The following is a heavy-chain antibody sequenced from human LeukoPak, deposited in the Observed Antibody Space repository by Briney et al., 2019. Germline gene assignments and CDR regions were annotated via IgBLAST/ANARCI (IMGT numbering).Heavy chain of an antibody. CDR2: ISYDGSNK. Sequence: GGSLRLSCAASGFTFSSYGMHWVRQAPGKGLEWVAVISYDGSNKYYADSVKGRFTISRDNSKNTLYLQMNSLRAEDTAVYYCAKDLGYGGNSGAFDIWGQGTMVTVSS. CDR1: GFTFSSYG. CDR3: AKDLGYGGNSGAFDI. J-gene: IGHJ3*02. V-gene: IGHV3-30*18. D-gene: IGHD4-23*01.